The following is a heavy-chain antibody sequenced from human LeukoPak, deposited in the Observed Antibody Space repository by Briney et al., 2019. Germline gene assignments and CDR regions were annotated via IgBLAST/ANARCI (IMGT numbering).Heavy chain of an antibody. D-gene: IGHD3-3*01. Sequence: GGSLRLSCAASGFTFSDHYMDWVRQAPGKGRECVGRIRNKANSYTTEYAASVKGRFTISRDDSKNSLYLQMNSLKTEDTAVYYCAFLFYWGQGTLVTVSS. CDR2: IRNKANSYTT. V-gene: IGHV3-72*01. CDR1: GFTFSDHY. J-gene: IGHJ4*02. CDR3: AFLFY.